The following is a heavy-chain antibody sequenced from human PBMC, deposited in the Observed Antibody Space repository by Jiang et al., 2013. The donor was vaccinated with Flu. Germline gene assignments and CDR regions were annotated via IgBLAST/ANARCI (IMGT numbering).Heavy chain of an antibody. Sequence: FTFDDYAMHWVRQAPGKGLEWVSSISWNTGSIGYADSVKGRFTISRDNAKSSLYLQMNSLRAEDTALYYCAKDINGGNVGEIDYWGQGTLVTVSS. CDR3: AKDINGGNVGEIDY. CDR2: ISWNTGSI. D-gene: IGHD4-23*01. CDR1: FTFDDYA. J-gene: IGHJ4*02. V-gene: IGHV3-9*01.